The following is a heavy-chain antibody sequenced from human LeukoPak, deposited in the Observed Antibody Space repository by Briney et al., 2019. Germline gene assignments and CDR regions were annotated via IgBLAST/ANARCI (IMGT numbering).Heavy chain of an antibody. CDR1: GGTFSSHA. CDR3: VRGDSGYDYGFDN. Sequence: ASVKVSCKASGGTFSSHAISWVRQAPGQGLEWVGGIIPIFGTTNYAQKFQGRVTITTDESTSTGYMELRSLRSDDTAVYYWVRGDSGYDYGFDNWGQGTLVTVSS. CDR2: IIPIFGTT. V-gene: IGHV1-69*05. J-gene: IGHJ4*02. D-gene: IGHD5-12*01.